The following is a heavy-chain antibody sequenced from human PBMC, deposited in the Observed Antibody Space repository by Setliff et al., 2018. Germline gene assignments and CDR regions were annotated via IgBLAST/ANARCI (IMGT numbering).Heavy chain of an antibody. Sequence: ASVKVSCKASGGTFSSYGISWVRQAPGQGLEWMGGTIPMFGTTNYAQKFQGRVTMTTDTSTSTAFMELSSLRSEDTAVYFCARGQGHYYDSSGCLDYWGQGTLVTVSS. CDR2: TIPMFGTT. CDR3: ARGQGHYYDSSGCLDY. J-gene: IGHJ4*02. V-gene: IGHV1-69*05. CDR1: GGTFSSYG. D-gene: IGHD3-22*01.